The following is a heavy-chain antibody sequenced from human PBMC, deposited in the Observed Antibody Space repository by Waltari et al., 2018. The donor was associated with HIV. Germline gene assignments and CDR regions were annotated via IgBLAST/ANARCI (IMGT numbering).Heavy chain of an antibody. CDR3: AREQQLVHGFDY. D-gene: IGHD6-13*01. CDR2: IYTSGST. CDR1: GGSISSGSYY. V-gene: IGHV4-61*02. J-gene: IGHJ4*02. Sequence: QVQLQESGPGLVKPSQTLSLTCTVSGGSISSGSYYWSWIRQPAGKGPEWIGRIYTSGSTNNNPSRKSGGTISVDTSKNQFSLKLSSVTGADTAVYYWAREQQLVHGFDYWGQGTLVTVSS.